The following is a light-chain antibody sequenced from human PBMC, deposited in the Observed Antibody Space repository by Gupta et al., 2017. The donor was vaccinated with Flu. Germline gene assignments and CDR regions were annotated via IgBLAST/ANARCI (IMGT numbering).Light chain of an antibody. CDR2: RNN. Sequence: QAGLTQPPSVSKGLRQTATLTCTGNSNTVANKGVTWLQQHQGHPPRLLSYRNNNRPSTISDSFSASRSGTTAALTITGLQPEEEADDYCAASEISINVLVFGGGTKLTVL. J-gene: IGLJ3*02. CDR1: SNTVANKG. CDR3: AASEISINVLV. V-gene: IGLV10-54*02.